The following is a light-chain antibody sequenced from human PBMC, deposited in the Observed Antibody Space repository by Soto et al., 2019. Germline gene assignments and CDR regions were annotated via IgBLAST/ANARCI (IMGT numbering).Light chain of an antibody. CDR3: QHYNNWPYT. Sequence: EIVMTQSPATLSLSPGERATLSCRASQSVSSNLAWYQQKPGQAPRLLIYGASTRATDLPGRFSGSGSGTEFTLTISSLQSEDFAVYYCQHYNNWPYTFGQGTKLEIK. V-gene: IGKV3-15*01. J-gene: IGKJ2*01. CDR2: GAS. CDR1: QSVSSN.